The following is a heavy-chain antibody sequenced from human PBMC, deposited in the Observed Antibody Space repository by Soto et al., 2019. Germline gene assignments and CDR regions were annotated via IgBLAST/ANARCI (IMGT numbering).Heavy chain of an antibody. CDR3: ARELHCSSTSCYGYYYYGMDV. CDR2: IIPIFGTA. D-gene: IGHD2-2*01. V-gene: IGHV1-69*13. CDR1: GGTFSSYA. J-gene: IGHJ6*02. Sequence: ASVKVSCKASGGTFSSYAISWVRQAPGQGLEWMRGIIPIFGTANYAQKFQGRVTITADESTSTAYMELSSLRSEDTAVCYCARELHCSSTSCYGYYYYGMDVWGQGTTVTVSS.